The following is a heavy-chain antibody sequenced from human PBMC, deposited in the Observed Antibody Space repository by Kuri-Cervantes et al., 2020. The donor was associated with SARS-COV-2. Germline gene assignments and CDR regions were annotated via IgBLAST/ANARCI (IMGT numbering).Heavy chain of an antibody. D-gene: IGHD2-8*02. CDR2: INHSGST. J-gene: IGHJ3*02. CDR3: ARGEGIVLVVYALAFDI. CDR1: GGSFSGYY. V-gene: IGHV4-34*01. Sequence: ESLKISCAVYGGSFSGYYLSWIRQPPGTGLEWIGEINHSGSTNYHPSLKSRVTISVDTSKNQFSLKLSSVTAADTAVYYCARGEGIVLVVYALAFDIWGQGTMVTVSS.